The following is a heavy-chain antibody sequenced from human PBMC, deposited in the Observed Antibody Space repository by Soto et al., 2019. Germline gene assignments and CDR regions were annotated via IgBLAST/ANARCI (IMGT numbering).Heavy chain of an antibody. CDR2: INHSGST. CDR1: GGSFSGYY. Sequence: TSETLSLTCAVYGGSFSGYYWSWIRQPPGKGLEWIVEINHSGSTNYNPSLKSRVTISVDTSKNQFSLKLSSVTAADTAVYYCARGLLAYYYYYGMDVLGQGTTVTVSS. V-gene: IGHV4-34*01. J-gene: IGHJ6*02. CDR3: ARGLLAYYYYYGMDV.